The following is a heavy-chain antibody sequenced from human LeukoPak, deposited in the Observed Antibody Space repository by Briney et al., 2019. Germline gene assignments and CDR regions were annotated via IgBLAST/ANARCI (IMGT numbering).Heavy chain of an antibody. J-gene: IGHJ6*02. CDR3: VKAMRSGSSWYLVDYYYGMDV. CDR1: GFTFSSYA. V-gene: IGHV3-64D*06. CDR2: ISSNGGST. D-gene: IGHD6-13*01. Sequence: PAGGSLRLSCSASGFTFSSYAMHWVRQAPGRGLEYVSAISSNGGSTYYADSVKGRFTISRDNSKNTLYLQMSSLRAEDTAVYYCVKAMRSGSSWYLVDYYYGMDVWGQGTTVTVSS.